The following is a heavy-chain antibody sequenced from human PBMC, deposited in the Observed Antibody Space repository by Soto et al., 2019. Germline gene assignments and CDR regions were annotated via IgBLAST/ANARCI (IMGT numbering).Heavy chain of an antibody. Sequence: EVQLLETGGGLIQSGGSLRLSCTVSGFTVRSSYMSWVRQAPGKGLEWVSVIYSDGSTYYADSVKGRFTISRDTSKNTLYRQMNSLRAEDTAVYYCARSPTIEVAGTWSYYFDYWGQGTLVTVSS. V-gene: IGHV3-53*02. D-gene: IGHD6-19*01. CDR2: IYSDGST. CDR3: ARSPTIEVAGTWSYYFDY. CDR1: GFTVRSSY. J-gene: IGHJ4*02.